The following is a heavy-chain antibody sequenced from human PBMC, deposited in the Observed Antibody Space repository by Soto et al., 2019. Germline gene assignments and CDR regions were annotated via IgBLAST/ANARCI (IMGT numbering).Heavy chain of an antibody. CDR2: VYYSGNT. CDR1: GGSISPYY. J-gene: IGHJ6*03. CDR3: ARKGAAASYAHSYMDA. V-gene: IGHV4-59*01. Sequence: SETLSLTCTFSGGSISPYYWSWIRQPPGKGLEWIGYVYYSGNTNYNPSLESRVTISVDTSRNRFSLNLTSATAADTAVYYCARKGAAASYAHSYMDAWGRGTALTISS. D-gene: IGHD6-13*01.